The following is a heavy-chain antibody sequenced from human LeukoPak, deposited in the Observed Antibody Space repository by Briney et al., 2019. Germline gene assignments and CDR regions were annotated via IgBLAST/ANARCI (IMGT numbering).Heavy chain of an antibody. CDR3: ARHGERCRAPSKFFGVVSGYMDV. CDR1: GGSFSGYV. J-gene: IGHJ6*03. V-gene: IGHV4-34*01. D-gene: IGHD3-3*01. Sequence: SETLSLTCAVYGGSFSGYVWNWIRQPPGKGLEWIGEINHRGSTDYNPSLESRVTISVDTSKNQFSLTLSSVTAADTAVYYCARHGERCRAPSKFFGVVSGYMDVWGKGTTVTVSS. CDR2: INHRGST.